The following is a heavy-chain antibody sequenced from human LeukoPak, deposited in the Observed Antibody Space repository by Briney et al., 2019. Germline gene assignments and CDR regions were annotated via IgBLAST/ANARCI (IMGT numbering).Heavy chain of an antibody. CDR2: IYSGGST. V-gene: IGHV3-66*04. Sequence: GGSLRLSCAAPGFTVSSNYMSWVRQAPGKGLEWVSVIYSGGSTYYADSVKGRFTISRDNSKSTLYLQMNSLRAEDTAVYYCARQDSSGLRYWGQGTLVTVSS. D-gene: IGHD3-22*01. CDR3: ARQDSSGLRY. J-gene: IGHJ4*02. CDR1: GFTVSSNY.